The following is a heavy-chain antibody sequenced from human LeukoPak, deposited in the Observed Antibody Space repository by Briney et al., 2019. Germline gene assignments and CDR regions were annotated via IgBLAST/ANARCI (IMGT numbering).Heavy chain of an antibody. CDR2: INHSGST. Sequence: PSETLSLTCAVYGGSFSGYCWSWIRQPPGKGLEWIGEINHSGSTNYNPSLKSRVTISVDTSKNQFSLKLSSVTAADTAVYYCARAGSSWHYYFDYWGQGTLVTVSS. CDR1: GGSFSGYC. CDR3: ARAGSSWHYYFDY. D-gene: IGHD6-13*01. V-gene: IGHV4-34*01. J-gene: IGHJ4*02.